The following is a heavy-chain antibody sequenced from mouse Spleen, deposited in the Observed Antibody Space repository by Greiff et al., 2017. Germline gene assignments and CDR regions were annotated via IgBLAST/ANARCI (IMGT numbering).Heavy chain of an antibody. Sequence: QVQLQQSGAELVRPGTSVKVSCKASGYAFTNYLIEWVKQRPGQGLEWIGVINPGSGGTNYNEKFKGKATLTADKSSSTAYMQLSSLTSEDSAVYFCARGKLGREYFDYWGQGTTLTVSS. V-gene: IGHV1-54*01. CDR1: GYAFTNYL. D-gene: IGHD4-1*01. CDR2: INPGSGGT. CDR3: ARGKLGREYFDY. J-gene: IGHJ2*01.